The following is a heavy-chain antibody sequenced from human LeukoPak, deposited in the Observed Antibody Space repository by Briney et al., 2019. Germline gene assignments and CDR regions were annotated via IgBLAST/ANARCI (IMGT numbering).Heavy chain of an antibody. Sequence: GGSLRLSCAASGFTFSSYGMHWVRQAPGKGLEWGAVIWYDGSNKYYADSVKGRFTISRDNSKNTLYLQMNSLRAEDTAVYYCAKGEQYSSSWNGGFDYWGQGTLVTVSS. D-gene: IGHD6-13*01. V-gene: IGHV3-33*06. CDR2: IWYDGSNK. CDR1: GFTFSSYG. CDR3: AKGEQYSSSWNGGFDY. J-gene: IGHJ4*02.